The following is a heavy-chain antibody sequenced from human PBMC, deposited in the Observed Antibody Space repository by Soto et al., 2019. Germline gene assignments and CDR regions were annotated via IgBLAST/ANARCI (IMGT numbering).Heavy chain of an antibody. CDR2: ISYDGSNK. Sequence: QVQLVESGGGVVQPGRSLRLSCAASGFTFSSYGMHWVRQAPGKGLEWVAVISYDGSNKYYADSVKGRFTISRDNSKNTLYLQMNSLRAEDTAVYYWAKSGVAARAFYYYYMDVWGKGTTVTVSS. D-gene: IGHD6-6*01. CDR1: GFTFSSYG. V-gene: IGHV3-30*18. J-gene: IGHJ6*03. CDR3: AKSGVAARAFYYYYMDV.